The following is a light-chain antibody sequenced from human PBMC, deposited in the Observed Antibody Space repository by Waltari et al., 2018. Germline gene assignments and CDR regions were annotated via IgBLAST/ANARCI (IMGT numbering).Light chain of an antibody. V-gene: IGKV3-15*01. CDR1: QSVSSN. CDR3: QQYNNWPPLT. J-gene: IGKJ5*01. Sequence: EIVMTQSPATLSASQGERATLSCRASQSVSSNLAWYQHQPGQAPRLLIYGASTSATGIPARFSGSGSGTEFTLTISSLQSEDFAVYYCQQYNNWPPLTFGQGTRLEIK. CDR2: GAS.